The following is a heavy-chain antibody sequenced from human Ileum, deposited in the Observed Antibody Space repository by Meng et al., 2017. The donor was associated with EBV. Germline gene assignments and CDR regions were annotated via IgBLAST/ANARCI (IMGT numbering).Heavy chain of an antibody. J-gene: IGHJ4*02. CDR3: ARDGYSSGSD. D-gene: IGHD6-19*01. CDR2: IYNSGST. V-gene: IGHV4-61*08. CDR1: GGSVSSGGKY. Sequence: QVALSESGPGLVKAAETLCLTCGVCGGSVSSGGKYWSWNRQPPGKGLEWLGYIYNSGSTNYNPSLKSRVTISVDTSKNQFSLKLSSVTAADTAVYYCARDGYSSGSDWGQGTLVTVSS.